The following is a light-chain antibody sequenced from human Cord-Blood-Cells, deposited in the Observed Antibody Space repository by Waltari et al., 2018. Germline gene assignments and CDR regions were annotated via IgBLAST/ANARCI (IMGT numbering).Light chain of an antibody. CDR1: SSDVGRYNA. Sequence: QSALTQPASVSGSPGQSLTISCPGTSSDVGRYNAVSWYQQHPGKAPQLMIYEGSKRPSGVSNRFSGSKSGNTASLTISGLQAEDEADYYCCSYAGSSTYVFGTGTKVTVL. CDR3: CSYAGSSTYV. V-gene: IGLV2-23*01. CDR2: EGS. J-gene: IGLJ1*01.